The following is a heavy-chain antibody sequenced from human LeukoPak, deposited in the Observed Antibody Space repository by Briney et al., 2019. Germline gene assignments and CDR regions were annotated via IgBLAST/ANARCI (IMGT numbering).Heavy chain of an antibody. CDR3: ARERNWGFLSFDY. J-gene: IGHJ4*02. D-gene: IGHD7-27*01. Sequence: SETLSLTCAVYGGSFSGYYWSWIRQPPGKGLEWIGEINHSGSTNYNPSLKSRVTISVDTSKNQFSLKLSSVTAADTAVYYCARERNWGFLSFDYWGQGTLVTVSS. V-gene: IGHV4-34*01. CDR1: GGSFSGYY. CDR2: INHSGST.